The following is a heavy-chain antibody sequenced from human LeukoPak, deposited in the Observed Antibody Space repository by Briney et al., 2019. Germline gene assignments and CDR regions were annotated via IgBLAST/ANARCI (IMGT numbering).Heavy chain of an antibody. CDR2: ISGSGGST. CDR3: AKDLASGRAHYFDY. V-gene: IGHV3-23*01. CDR1: GFTLSSYA. D-gene: IGHD6-13*01. Sequence: GGSLRLSCAASGFTLSSYAMSWVRQAPGKGLEWVSAISGSGGSTYYADSVKGRFTISRDNSKNTLYLQMNSLRAEDTAVYYCAKDLASGRAHYFDYWGQGTLVTVSS. J-gene: IGHJ4*02.